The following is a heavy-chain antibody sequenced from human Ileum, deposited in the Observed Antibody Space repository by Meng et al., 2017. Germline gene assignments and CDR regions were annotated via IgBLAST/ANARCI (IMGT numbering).Heavy chain of an antibody. CDR2: INAGNGDT. D-gene: IGHD3-22*01. J-gene: IGHJ4*02. CDR3: ARFSSGYFFGY. Sequence: QVQSVQSGAEVKIPCSSVNVSCKASGYTFSNYAMKWVRHAPGQRLELMGWINAGNGDTKYLQQFQCRVTITRDSSASTGNMELSSLRSEDTAVYYCARFSSGYFFGYWGQGTLVTVSS. V-gene: IGHV1-3*01. CDR1: GYTFSNYA.